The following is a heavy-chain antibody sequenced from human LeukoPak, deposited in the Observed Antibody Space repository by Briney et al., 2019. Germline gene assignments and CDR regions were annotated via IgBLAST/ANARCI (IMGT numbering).Heavy chain of an antibody. CDR3: ARAGCSSTSCYDRYYYYYGMDV. V-gene: IGHV1-69*01. J-gene: IGHJ6*02. CDR2: IIPIFGTA. CDR1: GGTFSSYA. D-gene: IGHD2-2*01. Sequence: SVRVSCKASGGTFSSYAISWVRQAPGQGLEWMGGIIPIFGTANYAQKFQGRVTITADESTSTAYMELSSLRSEDTAVYYCARAGCSSTSCYDRYYYYYGMDVWGQGTTVTVSS.